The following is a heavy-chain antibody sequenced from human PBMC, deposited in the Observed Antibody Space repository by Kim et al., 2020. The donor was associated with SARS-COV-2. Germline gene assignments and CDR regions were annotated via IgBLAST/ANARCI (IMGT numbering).Heavy chain of an antibody. CDR3: ARDLYSDY. CDR2: EGSNT. J-gene: IGHJ4*02. Sequence: EGSNTYYADSVKGRFTISRDNAKNTVYLQMNSLRAEDTAVYYCARDLYSDYWGQGTLVTVSS. V-gene: IGHV3-74*01.